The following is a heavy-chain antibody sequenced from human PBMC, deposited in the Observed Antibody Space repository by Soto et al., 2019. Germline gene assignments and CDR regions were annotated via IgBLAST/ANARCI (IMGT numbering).Heavy chain of an antibody. CDR1: GGSINTFY. J-gene: IGHJ4*02. CDR2: IFSSGST. CDR3: AREGSYSAYNFAHGIQLWSFDF. Sequence: SETLSLTCTVSGGSINTFYCSWVRQPAGKGLEWIGRIFSSGSTSFNPSLESRVAMSVDTSKNHFSLNLSSVTAADMAVYYCAREGSYSAYNFAHGIQLWSFDFWGQGALVTVSS. D-gene: IGHD5-12*01. V-gene: IGHV4-4*07.